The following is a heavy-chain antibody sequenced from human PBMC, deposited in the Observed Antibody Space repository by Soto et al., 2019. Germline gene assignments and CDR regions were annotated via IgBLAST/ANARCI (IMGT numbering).Heavy chain of an antibody. V-gene: IGHV3-30-3*01. CDR3: ARGDVDTAMVSGWFDY. CDR1: GFTFSSYA. D-gene: IGHD5-18*01. J-gene: IGHJ4*02. Sequence: GGSLRLSCAASGFTFSSYAMHWVRQAPGKGLEWVAVISYDGSNKYYADSVKGRFTISRDNSKNTLYLQMNSLRAEDTAVYYCARGDVDTAMVSGWFDYWGQGTLVTVSS. CDR2: ISYDGSNK.